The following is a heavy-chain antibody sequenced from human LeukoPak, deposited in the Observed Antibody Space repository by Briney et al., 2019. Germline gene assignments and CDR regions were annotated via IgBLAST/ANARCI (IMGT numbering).Heavy chain of an antibody. CDR1: GFTFSSYG. CDR2: ISSSSSTI. Sequence: GGSLRLSCAASGFTFSSYGMHWVRQAPGKGLEWVSYISSSSSTIYYADSVKGRFTISRDNAKNSLYLQMNSLRAEDTAVYYCARDLVGATVEPDYWGQGTLVTVSS. V-gene: IGHV3-48*04. J-gene: IGHJ4*02. D-gene: IGHD1-26*01. CDR3: ARDLVGATVEPDY.